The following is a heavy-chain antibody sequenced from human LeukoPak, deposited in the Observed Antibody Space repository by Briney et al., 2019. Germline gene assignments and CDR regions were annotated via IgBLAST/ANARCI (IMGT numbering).Heavy chain of an antibody. CDR1: GFTFSSYA. V-gene: IGHV3-23*01. D-gene: IGHD2-2*01. CDR3: AKVDGWHCSSTCCHY. CDR2: ISGSGGST. Sequence: PGGSLRLSCAASGFTFSSYAMSWVRQAPGKGLEWVSAISGSGGSTYYADSVKGRFTISRDNSKNTLYLQMNSLRAEDTAVYYCAKVDGWHCSSTCCHYWGQGTLVTVSS. J-gene: IGHJ4*02.